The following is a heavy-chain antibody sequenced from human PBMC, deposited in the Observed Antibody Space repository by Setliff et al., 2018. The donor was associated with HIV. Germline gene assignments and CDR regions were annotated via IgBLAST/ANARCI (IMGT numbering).Heavy chain of an antibody. CDR1: GDSVSSNTAA. CDR2: TYYRSKWYY. J-gene: IGHJ6*03. V-gene: IGHV6-1*01. D-gene: IGHD1-1*01. Sequence: SQTLSLTCVISGDSVSSNTAAWNWIRQSPSRGLEWLGRTYYRSKWYYDYAVSAKGRVTIDPDTSKNQFSLHLNSVTPGDTAVYYCARGGDWDDNYYMDVWGKGTTVTVSS. CDR3: ARGGDWDDNYYMDV.